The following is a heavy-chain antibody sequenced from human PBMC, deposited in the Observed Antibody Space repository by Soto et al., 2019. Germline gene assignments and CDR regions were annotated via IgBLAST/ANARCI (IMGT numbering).Heavy chain of an antibody. CDR3: ARRGSGTNLDAFDI. Sequence: QVQLVQSGAEVKKPGASVKVSCKPSGYTFRTYGISWVRQAPGQGLEWMGWISTYNGNTNYAQNFQGRVTMTTDTSTTTAYMELRSLRSDDTAVYYCARRGSGTNLDAFDIWGQGTMVTVSS. CDR1: GYTFRTYG. V-gene: IGHV1-18*01. CDR2: ISTYNGNT. D-gene: IGHD1-26*01. J-gene: IGHJ3*02.